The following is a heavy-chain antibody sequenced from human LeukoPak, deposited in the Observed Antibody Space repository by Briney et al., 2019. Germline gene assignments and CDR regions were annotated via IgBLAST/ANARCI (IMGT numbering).Heavy chain of an antibody. D-gene: IGHD6-6*01. CDR2: IYYSGST. V-gene: IGHV4-59*08. CDR3: ARHAIRYSSSRYYYYMDV. Sequence: SETLSLTCTVSGGSISSYYWSWIRQPPGKGLEWIGYIYYSGSTNYNPSLKSRVTISVDTSKNQFSLKLSSVTAADTAVYYCARHAIRYSSSRYYYYMDVWGKGTTVTVSS. J-gene: IGHJ6*03. CDR1: GGSISSYY.